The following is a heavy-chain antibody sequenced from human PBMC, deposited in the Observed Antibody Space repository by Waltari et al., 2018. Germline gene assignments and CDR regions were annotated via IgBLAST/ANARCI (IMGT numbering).Heavy chain of an antibody. V-gene: IGHV4-38-2*01. J-gene: IGHJ4*02. CDR2: IYHSGST. CDR1: GYSISSGYY. Sequence: QVQLQESGPGLVKPSETLSLTCAVSGYSISSGYYWGGIRQPPGKGLEWIGSIYHSGSTYYSPSLKGRVTISVDTSKNQFSLKLSSVTAADTAVYYCARQPNWVFDYWGQGTLVTVSS. D-gene: IGHD7-27*01. CDR3: ARQPNWVFDY.